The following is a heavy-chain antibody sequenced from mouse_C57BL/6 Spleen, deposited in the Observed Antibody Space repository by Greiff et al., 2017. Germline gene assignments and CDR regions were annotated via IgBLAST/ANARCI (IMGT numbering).Heavy chain of an antibody. Sequence: VQLQQSGPELVKPGASVTLSCKASGYSFTDYNMNWVKQSNGTGLEWIGVINPNYGTTSYNQKFKGKATLTVDQSSRTAYMQRNSLTSEDSAVYYCAREAWFAYWGQGTLVTVSA. V-gene: IGHV1-39*01. CDR1: GYSFTDYN. J-gene: IGHJ3*01. CDR2: INPNYGTT. CDR3: AREAWFAY.